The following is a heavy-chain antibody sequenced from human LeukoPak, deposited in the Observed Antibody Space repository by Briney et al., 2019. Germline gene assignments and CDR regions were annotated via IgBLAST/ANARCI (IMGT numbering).Heavy chain of an antibody. CDR3: ARYVGSSDHNWFDP. CDR1: GGSISSSSYY. D-gene: IGHD6-6*01. Sequence: PSETLSLTCTVSGGSISSSSYYWGWIRQPPGKGLEWIGSIYYSGSTYYNPSLKSRVTISVDTSKNQFSLKLSSVTAADTAVYYCARYVGSSDHNWFDPWGQGTLVTVSP. CDR2: IYYSGST. J-gene: IGHJ5*02. V-gene: IGHV4-39*07.